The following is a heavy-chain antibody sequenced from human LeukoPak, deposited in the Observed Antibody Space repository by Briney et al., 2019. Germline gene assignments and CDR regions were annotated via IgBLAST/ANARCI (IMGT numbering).Heavy chain of an antibody. J-gene: IGHJ6*02. CDR3: AGGYSGYDFNYYYGMDV. Sequence: ASVKVSCKASGGTFGSYAISWVRQAPGQGLEWMGGIIPIFGTANYAQKFQGRVTITADESTSTAYMELSSLRSEDTAVYYCAGGYSGYDFNYYYGMDVWGQGTTVTVSS. CDR2: IIPIFGTA. V-gene: IGHV1-69*13. CDR1: GGTFGSYA. D-gene: IGHD5-12*01.